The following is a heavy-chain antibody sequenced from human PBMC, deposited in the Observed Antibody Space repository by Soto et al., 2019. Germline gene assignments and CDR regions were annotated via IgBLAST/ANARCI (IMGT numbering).Heavy chain of an antibody. CDR2: IYHSGST. CDR1: SGSISSSNW. CDR3: ARARYYDFWSGYYPPPYYFDY. D-gene: IGHD3-3*01. J-gene: IGHJ4*02. Sequence: QVQLQESGPGLVKPSGTLSLTCAVSSGSISSSNWWSLVRQPPGKGLEWIGEIYHSGSTNYNPSLKSRVTISVDKTKNQFSLKLSSVTAADTAVYYCARARYYDFWSGYYPPPYYFDYWGQGTLVTVSS. V-gene: IGHV4-4*02.